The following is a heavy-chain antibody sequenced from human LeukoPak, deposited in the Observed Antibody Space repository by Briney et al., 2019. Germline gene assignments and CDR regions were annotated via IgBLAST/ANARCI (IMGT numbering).Heavy chain of an antibody. Sequence: SETLSLTCTVSGGSISSYYWSWIRQPAGKGLEWIGRIYTSGSTNYNPSLKSRVTISVDTSKNQFSLKLSSVTAADTAVYYCARDMNDGCGGDCYTDYYYYYMDVWGKGTTVTISS. CDR1: GGSISSYY. V-gene: IGHV4-4*07. CDR2: IYTSGST. CDR3: ARDMNDGCGGDCYTDYYYYYMDV. J-gene: IGHJ6*03. D-gene: IGHD2-21*02.